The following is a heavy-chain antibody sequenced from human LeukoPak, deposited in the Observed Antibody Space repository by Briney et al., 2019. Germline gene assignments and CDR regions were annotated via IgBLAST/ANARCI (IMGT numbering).Heavy chain of an antibody. Sequence: GGSLRLSCPASGFTFSSCDMTWVRQAPGKGLDWVSPITGNGVTTYYADSVKGRFTISRDNSRNTLYLQMNSLRADDTAVYYCAKLGSSGSNYYYYMDVWGKGTTVTVSS. CDR3: AKLGSSGSNYYYYMDV. CDR2: ITGNGVTT. CDR1: GFTFSSCD. V-gene: IGHV3-23*01. D-gene: IGHD6-19*01. J-gene: IGHJ6*03.